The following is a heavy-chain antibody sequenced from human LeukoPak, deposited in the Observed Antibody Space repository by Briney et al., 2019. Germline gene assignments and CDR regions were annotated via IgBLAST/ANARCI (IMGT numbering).Heavy chain of an antibody. D-gene: IGHD6-6*01. CDR3: ARGMSSCVSNNCLHL. J-gene: IGHJ5*02. Sequence: KPSQTLSLTCTVSGGSLSTADYYWTWIPRHPGKGLEWIGYIYNSGRTNYNPSLQSRVSMSIDSSKNQFSLRLCSVTAAATASSSRARGMSSCVSNNCLHLWAQGP. CDR2: IYNSGRT. CDR1: GGSLSTADYY. V-gene: IGHV4-31*03.